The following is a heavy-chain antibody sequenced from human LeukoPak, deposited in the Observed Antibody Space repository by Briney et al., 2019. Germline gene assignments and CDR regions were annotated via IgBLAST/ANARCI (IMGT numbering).Heavy chain of an antibody. CDR2: ISVYNGNT. V-gene: IGHV1-18*01. CDR3: AREGETTVAFDY. J-gene: IGHJ4*02. D-gene: IGHD4-23*01. CDR1: GYTFTSYG. Sequence: ASVKVSCKASGYTFTSYGISWVRQAPGQGLEWMGWISVYNGNTNYAQKLQGRVTMTTDTSTSTAYMELRSLRSDDTTVYYCAREGETTVAFDYWGQGTLVTVSS.